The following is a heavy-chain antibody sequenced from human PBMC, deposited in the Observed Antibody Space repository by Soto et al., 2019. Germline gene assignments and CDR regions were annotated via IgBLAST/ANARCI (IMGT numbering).Heavy chain of an antibody. Sequence: QVQLVQSGAEVRKPGSSVRVSCKASGGSFNRHTISWVRQAPGQGLEWMGGIIPIFGTANHAQKFQGRVTMTRNTSISTAYMELSSLRSEDTAVYYCARGYGSSWYNYWGQGTLVTVSS. V-gene: IGHV1-69*06. CDR2: IIPIFGTA. D-gene: IGHD6-13*01. CDR1: GGSFNRHT. CDR3: ARGYGSSWYNY. J-gene: IGHJ4*02.